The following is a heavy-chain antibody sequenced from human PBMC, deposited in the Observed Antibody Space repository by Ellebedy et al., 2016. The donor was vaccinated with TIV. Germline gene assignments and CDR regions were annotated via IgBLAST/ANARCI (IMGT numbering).Heavy chain of an antibody. CDR1: TFLLSEFD. V-gene: IGHV3-48*03. Sequence: GESLKISCAPSTFLLSEFDMTWVRQAPGEGLEWISYISSTGNSIFYAVSVKGRFTLSRDTAQNSLYLQLNSLRADDTGVYYCARVGSPVTETVDAFDLWGPGTMVTVSP. J-gene: IGHJ3*01. CDR3: ARVGSPVTETVDAFDL. D-gene: IGHD2-21*02. CDR2: ISSTGNSI.